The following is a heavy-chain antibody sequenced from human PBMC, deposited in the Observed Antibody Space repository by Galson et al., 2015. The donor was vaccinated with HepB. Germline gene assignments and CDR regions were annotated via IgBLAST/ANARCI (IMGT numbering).Heavy chain of an antibody. CDR2: ISGNGGST. D-gene: IGHD4-11*01. V-gene: IGHV3-23*01. Sequence: SLRLSCAASGFTFSSYPMTWVRQAPGKGLEWVSAISGNGGSTFYADSVKGRFTISRDNSKNTLYLQMDSLRAEETAVYYCAKESRDSNYYFDCWGQGILVTVSS. CDR3: AKESRDSNYYFDC. J-gene: IGHJ4*02. CDR1: GFTFSSYP.